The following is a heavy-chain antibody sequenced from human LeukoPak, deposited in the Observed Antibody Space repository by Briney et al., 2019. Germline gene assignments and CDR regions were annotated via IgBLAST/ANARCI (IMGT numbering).Heavy chain of an antibody. J-gene: IGHJ4*02. V-gene: IGHV3-48*03. D-gene: IGHD3-22*01. CDR1: GFTFSSYE. CDR2: ISSSGSTI. Sequence: GGSLRLSCAASGFTFSSYEMNWVRQAPGKGLEWGSYISSSGSTIYCTDSVKCRFTISRDNAKNSLYLQMNRLRAEDTAVYYCARELQYYYDSSGYHDYWGQGTLVTVSS. CDR3: ARELQYYYDSSGYHDY.